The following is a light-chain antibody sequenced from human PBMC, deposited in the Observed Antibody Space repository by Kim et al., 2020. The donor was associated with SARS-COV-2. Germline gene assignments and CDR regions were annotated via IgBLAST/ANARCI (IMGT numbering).Light chain of an antibody. J-gene: IGKJ4*01. CDR3: QQYNNWPLT. V-gene: IGKV3-15*01. CDR1: QSVSSN. CDR2: GAS. Sequence: EIVMTQSPATLSVSPGERVTLSCRASQSVSSNLAWYQQKPGQAPRLLIFGASTRATGIPARFSGSGSGTEFTLTVSSLQSEDFAVYSCQQYNNWPLTFGVGTKLEI.